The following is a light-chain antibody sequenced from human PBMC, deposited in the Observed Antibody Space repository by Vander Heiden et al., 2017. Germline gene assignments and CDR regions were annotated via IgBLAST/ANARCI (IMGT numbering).Light chain of an antibody. CDR1: SSDVGSYNL. CDR2: EVS. CDR3: CSYAGSSTFDVV. V-gene: IGLV2-23*02. Sequence: QSALTQPASVSGSPGPSFTISCTGTSSDVGSYNLVSWYQQHPGKAPKLMIYEVSKRPSGVSNRFSGSKSGNTASLTISGLQAEDEADYYCCSYAGSSTFDVVFGGGTKLTVL. J-gene: IGLJ2*01.